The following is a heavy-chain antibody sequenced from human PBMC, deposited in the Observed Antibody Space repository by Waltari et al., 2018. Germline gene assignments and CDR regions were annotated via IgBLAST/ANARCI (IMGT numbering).Heavy chain of an antibody. CDR2: INEDGSNT. CDR3: SRGGLAGATPDY. V-gene: IGHV3-74*01. Sequence: EVQLVESGGGLVQPGGSLRLSCSASGFTFSSYWIHWVRQAPGKGLVWVSFINEDGSNTRYADSVKGRFSISRDNAKNMLYLQMNSLRVEDTAMYYCSRGGLAGATPDYWGQGALVTVSS. D-gene: IGHD1-26*01. J-gene: IGHJ4*02. CDR1: GFTFSSYW.